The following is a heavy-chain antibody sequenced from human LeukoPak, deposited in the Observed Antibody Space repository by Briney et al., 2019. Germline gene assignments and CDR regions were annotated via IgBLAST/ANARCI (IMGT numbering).Heavy chain of an antibody. CDR2: MNPNSGIT. CDR1: GYTFTSYD. D-gene: IGHD3-10*01. CDR3: AREPRRFGD. V-gene: IGHV1-8*01. Sequence: ASVKVSCKTSGYTFTSYDVNWVRQATGQGLEWMGYMNPNSGITGFAQKFQGRITMTWDTSINTAYMELGSLTSEDTAVYYCAREPRRFGDWGQGTLITVSS. J-gene: IGHJ4*02.